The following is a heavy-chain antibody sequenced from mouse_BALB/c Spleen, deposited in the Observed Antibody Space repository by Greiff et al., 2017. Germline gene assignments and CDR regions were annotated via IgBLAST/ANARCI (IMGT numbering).Heavy chain of an antibody. CDR1: GFSLTSYD. Sequence: QVQLKESGPGLVAPSQSLSITCTVSGFSLTSYDISWIRQPPGKGLEWLGVIWTGGGTNYNSAFMSRLSISKDNSKSQVFLKMNSLQTDDTAIYYCVRDPVVGYCDVWGAGTTVTVSS. V-gene: IGHV2-9-2*01. CDR3: VRDPVVGYCDV. D-gene: IGHD1-1*01. J-gene: IGHJ1*01. CDR2: IWTGGGT.